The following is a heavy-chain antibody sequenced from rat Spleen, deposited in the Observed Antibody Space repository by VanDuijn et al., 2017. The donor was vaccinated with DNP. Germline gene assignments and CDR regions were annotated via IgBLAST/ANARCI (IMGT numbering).Heavy chain of an antibody. Sequence: EVHLVESGGGLVQPGRSLKLSCAASGFTFSDYYMAWVRQAPTKGLEWVAYIRYDGGNTYYGDSVKGRFTISRDNARSTLYLQMDSLRSEDTATYYCATRGTYYGYNTYFDYWGQGVMVTVSS. V-gene: IGHV5-20*01. J-gene: IGHJ2*01. CDR2: IRYDGGNT. D-gene: IGHD1-9*01. CDR1: GFTFSDYY. CDR3: ATRGTYYGYNTYFDY.